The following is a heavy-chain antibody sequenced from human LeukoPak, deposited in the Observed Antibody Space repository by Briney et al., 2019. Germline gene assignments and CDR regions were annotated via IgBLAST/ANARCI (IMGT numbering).Heavy chain of an antibody. V-gene: IGHV4-39*01. CDR3: ARQNNFDFWSGFFDY. J-gene: IGHJ4*02. CDR1: GGSFRNYNYD. CDR2: IHYVGST. Sequence: KSSETLSLTCTVSGGSFRNYNYDWGWIRQSPGKGLEWIGSIHYVGSTYYNPSLKSRVTISVDTSKNQFSLNLSSVTAADTAVYYCARQNNFDFWSGFFDYWGLGALVTVSS. D-gene: IGHD3-3*01.